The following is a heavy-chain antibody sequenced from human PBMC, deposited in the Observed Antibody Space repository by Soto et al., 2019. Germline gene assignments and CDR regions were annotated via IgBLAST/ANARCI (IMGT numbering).Heavy chain of an antibody. V-gene: IGHV4-31*03. CDR2: IYYSGST. Sequence: QVQLQESGPGLVKPSQTLSLTCTVSGGSISSGGYYWSWIRQHPGKGLEWIGYIYYSGSTYYNPSLKSRVTISVDTSKNQFSLKLSSVTAADTAVYYCARDKGVVVHEDNWFDPWGQGTLVTVSS. CDR3: ARDKGVVVHEDNWFDP. J-gene: IGHJ5*02. CDR1: GGSISSGGYY. D-gene: IGHD2-15*01.